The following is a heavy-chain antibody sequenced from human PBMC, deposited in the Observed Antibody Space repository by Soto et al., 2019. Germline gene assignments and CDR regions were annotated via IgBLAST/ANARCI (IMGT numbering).Heavy chain of an antibody. CDR3: ARVRPKDYYDNSGYFDY. CDR1: VGTISSGGYS. V-gene: IGHV4-30-2*01. D-gene: IGHD3-22*01. CDR2: IYHTGST. Sequence: PSETMYLTCTVSVGTISSGGYSWSWVRQPPGKGLEWIGYIYHTGSTYYNSSLKSRVTISVDRSKNQLSLRLSSVTAADTAVYYCARVRPKDYYDNSGYFDYWGRGTLVTVSS. J-gene: IGHJ4*02.